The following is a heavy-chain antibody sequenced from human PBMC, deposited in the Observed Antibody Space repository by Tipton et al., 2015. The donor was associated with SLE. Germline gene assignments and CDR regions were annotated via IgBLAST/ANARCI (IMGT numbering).Heavy chain of an antibody. CDR3: ATYSSSWPDAFDI. CDR1: GYTFTSYA. CDR2: INPYTGNT. V-gene: IGHV1-18*01. D-gene: IGHD6-13*01. Sequence: QLVQSGAEVKKPGASVKVSCKASGYTFTSYAISWVRQAPGQGLEWMGWINPYTGNTDYAQKLQGRVTMTTDTSTSTAYMELRSLRSDDTAVYYCATYSSSWPDAFDIWGQGTMVTVSS. J-gene: IGHJ3*02.